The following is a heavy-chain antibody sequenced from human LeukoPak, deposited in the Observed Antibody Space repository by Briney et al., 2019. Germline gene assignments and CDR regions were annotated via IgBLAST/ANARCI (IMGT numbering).Heavy chain of an antibody. J-gene: IGHJ6*03. CDR2: ISAYNGNT. D-gene: IGHD2-15*01. CDR1: GYTFTSYG. CDR3: ARDCSGGSCYSHYYYYYMDV. V-gene: IGHV1-18*01. Sequence: GASVNVSCKASGYTFTSYGISWVRQAPGQGLEWMGWISAYNGNTNYAQKLQGRVTMTTDTSTSTAYMELRSLRSDDTAVYYCARDCSGGSCYSHYYYYYMDVWGKGTTVTVSS.